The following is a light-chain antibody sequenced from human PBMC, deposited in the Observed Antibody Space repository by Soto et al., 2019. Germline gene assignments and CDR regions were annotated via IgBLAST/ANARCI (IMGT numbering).Light chain of an antibody. CDR3: QQRSTR. Sequence: IVLTQSPGTLSSFPGERATLSCRASQSVSANNLGWYQQRPGRAPRLLIYAASNRATGIPARFSGIGSGTDFTLTISSLEPEDFAVYYCQQRSTRFGGGTKVDIK. CDR2: AAS. V-gene: IGKV3-11*01. J-gene: IGKJ4*01. CDR1: QSVSANN.